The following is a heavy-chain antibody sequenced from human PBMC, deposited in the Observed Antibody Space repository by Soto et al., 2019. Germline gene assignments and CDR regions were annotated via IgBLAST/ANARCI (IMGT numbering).Heavy chain of an antibody. V-gene: IGHV1-69*13. Sequence: ASVKVSCTASGGTFSSYAISWVRQAPGQGLEWMGGIIPIFGTANYAQKFQGRVTITADESTSTAYMELSSLRSEDTAVYYCARDIPAIPGYSDLWGQGTLVTVSS. J-gene: IGHJ5*02. CDR1: GGTFSSYA. D-gene: IGHD6-13*01. CDR3: ARDIPAIPGYSDL. CDR2: IIPIFGTA.